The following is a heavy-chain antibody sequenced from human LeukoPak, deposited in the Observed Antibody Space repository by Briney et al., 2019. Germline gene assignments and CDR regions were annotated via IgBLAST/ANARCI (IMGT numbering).Heavy chain of an antibody. J-gene: IGHJ3*02. CDR3: ARSRPVRSIGYCSSTSCPGAFDI. CDR2: IIPILGIA. CDR1: GGTFSSYA. V-gene: IGHV1-69*04. D-gene: IGHD2-2*01. Sequence: SVKVSCKASGGTFSSYAISWVRQAPGQGLEWMGRIIPILGIANYAQKFQGRVTITADKSTSTAHMELSSLRSEDTAVYYCARSRPVRSIGYCSSTSCPGAFDIWGQGTMVTVSS.